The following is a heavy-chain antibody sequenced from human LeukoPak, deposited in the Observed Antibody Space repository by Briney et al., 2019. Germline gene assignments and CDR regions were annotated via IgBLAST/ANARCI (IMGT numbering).Heavy chain of an antibody. CDR2: ISYIGST. CDR1: DDSFSSHY. J-gene: IGHJ3*02. D-gene: IGHD4-11*01. CDR3: PKDLVTVTKGSDI. V-gene: IGHV4-59*11. Sequence: SETLSLTCAVSDDSFSSHYWTWIRQPPGKGLEWIGYISYIGSTNYNPSLKSRVTISIDTSKSEFSLRLTSVTAADTAVYYCPKDLVTVTKGSDIGGQGTRVTVSS.